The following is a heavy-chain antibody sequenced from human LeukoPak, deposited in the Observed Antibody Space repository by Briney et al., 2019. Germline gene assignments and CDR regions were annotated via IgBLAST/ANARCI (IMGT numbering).Heavy chain of an antibody. Sequence: ASVKVSCKASGYTFTSYDINWVRQATGQGLEWMGWMNPSSGGTNYAQKFQGRVTMTRDTSINTAYMELSSLTSDDTAMYFCAGGPGSGTNSWGQGALVTVSS. CDR2: MNPSSGGT. CDR3: AGGPGSGTNS. CDR1: GYTFTSYD. D-gene: IGHD3-10*01. J-gene: IGHJ4*02. V-gene: IGHV1-2*02.